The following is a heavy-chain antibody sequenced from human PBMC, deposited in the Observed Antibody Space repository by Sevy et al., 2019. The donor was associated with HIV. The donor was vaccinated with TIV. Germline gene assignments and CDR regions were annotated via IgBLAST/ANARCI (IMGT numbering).Heavy chain of an antibody. D-gene: IGHD6-19*01. Sequence: GGSLRLSCAASGFTFSSYGMHWVRQAPGKGLEWVAVISYDGSNKYYADSVKGRFTISRDNSKNTLYLQMNSLRAEDTALYYCAKEVHSSGEGGDYYFDYWGQGTLVTVSS. J-gene: IGHJ4*02. CDR1: GFTFSSYG. CDR2: ISYDGSNK. V-gene: IGHV3-30*18. CDR3: AKEVHSSGEGGDYYFDY.